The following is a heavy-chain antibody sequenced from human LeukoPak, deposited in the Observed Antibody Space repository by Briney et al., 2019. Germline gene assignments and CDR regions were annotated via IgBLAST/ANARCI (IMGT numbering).Heavy chain of an antibody. CDR3: ARANYYGSGKKDLDY. V-gene: IGHV1-8*01. J-gene: IGHJ4*02. Sequence: ASVKVSCKASEYTFTTYDINWVRQATGQGLEWMGWMNPNSGNTGYAQKFQGRVTMTRNTSMSTAYMEPNSLRSEDTAVYYCARANYYGSGKKDLDYWGQGTLVTVSS. CDR2: MNPNSGNT. CDR1: EYTFTTYD. D-gene: IGHD3-10*01.